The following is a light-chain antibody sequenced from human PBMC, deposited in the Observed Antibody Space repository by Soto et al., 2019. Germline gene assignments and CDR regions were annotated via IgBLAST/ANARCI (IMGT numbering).Light chain of an antibody. V-gene: IGKV1-5*03. CDR2: KAS. CDR1: QSISSW. J-gene: IGKJ3*01. Sequence: DIQMTQSPSTLSASVGDRVTITCRASQSISSWLAWYQQKPGKAPKLLIYKASSLESGVPSRFSGSGSGTEFTLTISSLQPYDFANYYCQQSFTFGPGTKVDIK. CDR3: QQSFT.